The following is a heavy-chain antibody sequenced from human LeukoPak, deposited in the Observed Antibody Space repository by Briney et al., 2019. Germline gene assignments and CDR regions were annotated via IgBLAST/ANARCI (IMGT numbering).Heavy chain of an antibody. CDR3: ARDTSYYYDSSGYLIDY. CDR1: GGSISSYY. V-gene: IGHV4-59*12. D-gene: IGHD3-22*01. CDR2: IYYSGST. Sequence: PSETLSLTCTVSGGSISSYYWSWIRQPPGKGLEWIGYIYYSGSTNYNPSLKSRVTISVDTSKNQFSLKLSSVTAADTAVYYCARDTSYYYDSSGYLIDYWGQGTLVTVSS. J-gene: IGHJ4*02.